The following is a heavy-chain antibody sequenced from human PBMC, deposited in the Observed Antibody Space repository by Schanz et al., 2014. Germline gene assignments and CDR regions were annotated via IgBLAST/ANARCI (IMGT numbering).Heavy chain of an antibody. Sequence: VQLLESGGGLVQPGGSLRLSCAASGFTFSDYYMSWIRQAPGKGLEWLSYIATSSSTRHYADSVKGRVTISRDNAKNSVSLQMRRLRVEDTAVYYCASGVHVSSLQKGLQFWGRGTLVIVSS. CDR3: ASGVHVSSLQKGLQF. D-gene: IGHD3-10*01. J-gene: IGHJ1*01. V-gene: IGHV3-11*03. CDR1: GFTFSDYY. CDR2: IATSSSTR.